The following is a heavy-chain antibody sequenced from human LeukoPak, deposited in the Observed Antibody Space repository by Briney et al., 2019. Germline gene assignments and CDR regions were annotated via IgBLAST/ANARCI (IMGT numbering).Heavy chain of an antibody. CDR1: GFTFSRHG. J-gene: IGHJ2*01. D-gene: IGHD7-27*01. Sequence: GGSLRLSCAASGFTFSRHGMHWVRQAPGKGLEWVAVIGDTGRARYYADSVKGRFTTSRDNSQNTLYLEMNSLRYDDTALYYCAREATWGNWYFDLWGRGTLVTVSS. CDR3: AREATWGNWYFDL. V-gene: IGHV3-30*03. CDR2: IGDTGRAR.